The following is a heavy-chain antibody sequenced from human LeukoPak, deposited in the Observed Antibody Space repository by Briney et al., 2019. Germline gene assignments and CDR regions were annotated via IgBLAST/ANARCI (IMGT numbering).Heavy chain of an antibody. CDR1: GDSFTSNNYF. CDR3: AREVIDPSATDAFDI. CDR2: IKARGNA. D-gene: IGHD2-2*01. J-gene: IGHJ3*02. Sequence: SETLSLTCTVSGDSFTSNNYFWSWVRQHPGEGLEWIGYIKARGNAYYNPSLESRVTISIDTSRKQFSLNLNSVTAADTAVYFCAREVIDPSATDAFDIWGQGTMVTVSS. V-gene: IGHV4-31*03.